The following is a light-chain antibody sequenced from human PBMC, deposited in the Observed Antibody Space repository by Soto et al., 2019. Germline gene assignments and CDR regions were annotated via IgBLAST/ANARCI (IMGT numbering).Light chain of an antibody. CDR3: SSALA. CDR1: GSDVGGYNY. V-gene: IGLV2-8*01. CDR2: ELT. J-gene: IGLJ1*01. Sequence: QSALTQPPSASGSPGQSVTISCTGTGSDVGGYNYVSWYQQHPGKAPKLIIYELTKRPSGVPDRFSGSKSGNTASLTVSGLQTEDEADYYCSSALAFGTGTKLTVL.